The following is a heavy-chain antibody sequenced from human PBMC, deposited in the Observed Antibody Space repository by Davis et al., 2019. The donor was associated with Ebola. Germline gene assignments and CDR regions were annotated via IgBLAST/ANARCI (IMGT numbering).Heavy chain of an antibody. V-gene: IGHV3-23*01. J-gene: IGHJ4*02. CDR3: ARPGEMATIGAFSDY. CDR1: GFTFRSYA. CDR2: ISGSGGST. Sequence: GESLKISCAASGFTFRSYAMSWVRQAPGKGLEWVSAISGSGGSTYYADSVKGRFTISRDNSKNTLYLQMNSLRAEDTAVYYCARPGEMATIGAFSDYWGQGTLVTVSS. D-gene: IGHD5-24*01.